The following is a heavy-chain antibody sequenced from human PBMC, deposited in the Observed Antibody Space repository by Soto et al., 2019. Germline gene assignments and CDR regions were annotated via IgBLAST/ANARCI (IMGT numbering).Heavy chain of an antibody. CDR1: GFTFTNYW. CDR2: INSDGTRT. D-gene: IGHD1-26*01. J-gene: IGHJ5*02. CDR3: ARVATGSYNWFDP. V-gene: IGHV3-74*01. Sequence: EVQLVESGGGLVQPGGSLRLSCAVSGFTFTNYWMHWVRQAPGKGLEWVSRINSDGTRTTYADSVKGRFTISRDNAKNTLYLQMNSLRAEDTAVYYCARVATGSYNWFDPWGQGTLVTVSS.